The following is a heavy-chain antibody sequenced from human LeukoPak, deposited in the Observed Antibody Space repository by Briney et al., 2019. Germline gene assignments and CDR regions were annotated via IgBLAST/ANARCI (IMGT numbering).Heavy chain of an antibody. J-gene: IGHJ4*02. CDR3: ASTVSFDY. D-gene: IGHD4-17*01. V-gene: IGHV3-30*03. CDR1: GFTFSSYG. CDR2: ISYDGSNK. Sequence: GGSLRLSCAASGFTFSSYGMHWVRQAPGKGLEWVAVISYDGSNKYYVDSVKGRFTISRDNSKNTLYLQMNSLRAEDTAVYYCASTVSFDYWGQGTLVTVSS.